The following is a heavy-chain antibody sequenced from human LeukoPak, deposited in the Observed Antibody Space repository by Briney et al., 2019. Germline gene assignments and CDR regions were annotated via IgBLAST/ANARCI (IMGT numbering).Heavy chain of an antibody. D-gene: IGHD2-2*01. V-gene: IGHV4-38-2*02. J-gene: IGHJ5*02. CDR3: ARGGSRYQLLNWFDP. Sequence: KPSETLSLTCTVSGYSISSGYYWAWIRQTPGKGLEWIGSIYHTSSTYRNPSLRSRVTISVDTSKNQFSLKLSSLTAADTAVYYCARGGSRYQLLNWFDPWGQGTLVTVSS. CDR2: IYHTSST. CDR1: GYSISSGYY.